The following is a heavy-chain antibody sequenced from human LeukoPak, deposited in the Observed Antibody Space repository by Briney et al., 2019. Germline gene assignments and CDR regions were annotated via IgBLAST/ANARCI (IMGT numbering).Heavy chain of an antibody. V-gene: IGHV4-59*08. CDR2: IYYSGST. CDR3: ARALTIFGVVHLDY. Sequence: SETLSLTCAVYGGSFSGYYWSWIRQPPGKGLEWIGYIYYSGSTNYNPSLKSRVTISVDTSKNQFSLKLSSVTAADTAVYYCARALTIFGVVHLDYWGQGTLVTVSS. D-gene: IGHD3-3*01. J-gene: IGHJ4*02. CDR1: GGSFSGYY.